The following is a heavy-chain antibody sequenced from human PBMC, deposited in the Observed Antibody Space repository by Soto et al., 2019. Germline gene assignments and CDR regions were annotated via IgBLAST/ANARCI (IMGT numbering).Heavy chain of an antibody. CDR2: IYHGGTT. D-gene: IGHD3-22*01. CDR3: ARVSNSYDGSGFLDY. CDR1: GYSLSSGSY. J-gene: IGHJ4*02. Sequence: PGTKSLTCPVTGYSLSSGSYWAWLRPTPGKGPEWIASIYHGGTTFYNPSLKSRITISVDTSNNQFSLKLTSVTAADTAVYDCARVSNSYDGSGFLDYCGQGTRVTVSA. V-gene: IGHV4-38-2*02.